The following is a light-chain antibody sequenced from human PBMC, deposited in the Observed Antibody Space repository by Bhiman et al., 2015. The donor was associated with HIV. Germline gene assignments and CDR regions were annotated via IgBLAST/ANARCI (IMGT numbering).Light chain of an antibody. J-gene: IGLJ1*01. V-gene: IGLV2-14*03. CDR1: SSDVGGYNY. CDR2: DVI. Sequence: QSALTQPASVSGSPGQSITISCTGTSSDVGGYNYVSWYQHHPGKAPKLMIYDVIKRPSGVSNRFSGSKSGNTASLTISGLQAEDEADYYCSSLTSSITYVFGTGTNVTVL. CDR3: SSLTSSITYV.